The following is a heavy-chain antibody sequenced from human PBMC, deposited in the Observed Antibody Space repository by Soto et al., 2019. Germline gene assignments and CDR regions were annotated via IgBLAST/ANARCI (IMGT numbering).Heavy chain of an antibody. Sequence: PGGSLRLSCAASGFTFSSYAMSWVRQAPGKGLEWVSAISGSGGSTYYADSVKGRFTISRDNSKNTLYLQMNSLRAEDTAVYYCAKEGPKYSRQDYYYYGMDVWGQGTTVTVSS. D-gene: IGHD6-6*01. CDR3: AKEGPKYSRQDYYYYGMDV. CDR1: GFTFSSYA. V-gene: IGHV3-23*01. J-gene: IGHJ6*02. CDR2: ISGSGGST.